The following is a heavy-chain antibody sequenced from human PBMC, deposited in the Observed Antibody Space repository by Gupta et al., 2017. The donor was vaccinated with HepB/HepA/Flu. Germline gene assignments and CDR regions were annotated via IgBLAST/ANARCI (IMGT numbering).Heavy chain of an antibody. CDR1: GYTFTSYG. D-gene: IGHD2-2*01. J-gene: IGHJ6*03. Sequence: QVQLVQSGAEVKKPGASVRVSCKASGYTFTSYGIIWVRQAPGQGDEWKGWNSDCNGNTIKAKKFQGRGTMTTDTSTNTAYRELRSLSSDETAYYDCARYCNSTRCPQYYYYMDVWGNVTTVNVYS. CDR3: ARYCNSTRCPQYYYYMDV. V-gene: IGHV1-18*01. CDR2: NSDCNGNT.